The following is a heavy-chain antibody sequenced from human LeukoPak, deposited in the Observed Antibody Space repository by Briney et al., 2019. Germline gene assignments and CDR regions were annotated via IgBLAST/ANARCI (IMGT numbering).Heavy chain of an antibody. CDR2: ISSSSSYI. D-gene: IGHD3-22*01. V-gene: IGHV3-21*01. CDR1: GFTFSSYS. Sequence: GGSLRLSCAASGFTFSSYSMNWVRQAPGKGLEWVSSISSSSSYIYYADSVKGRFTISRDNAKNSLYLQMNSLRAEDTAVYYCARETTYYYDSSGYFHYWGQGTLVTVSS. CDR3: ARETTYYYDSSGYFHY. J-gene: IGHJ4*02.